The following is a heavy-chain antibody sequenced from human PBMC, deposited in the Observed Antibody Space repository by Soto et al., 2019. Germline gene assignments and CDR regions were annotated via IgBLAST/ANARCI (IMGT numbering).Heavy chain of an antibody. CDR1: GFTFEDYA. D-gene: IGHD6-25*01. J-gene: IGHJ4*02. Sequence: GGSLRLSCSASGFTFEDYAMHWVRQVPGKGLEWVSAILWNSDSIGYADSVKGRFTISRDNAKNSLYLQMSGLRAEDTAVYYCVKDGVAAGLNYFDSWGQGTLVTVSS. CDR3: VKDGVAAGLNYFDS. V-gene: IGHV3-9*01. CDR2: ILWNSDSI.